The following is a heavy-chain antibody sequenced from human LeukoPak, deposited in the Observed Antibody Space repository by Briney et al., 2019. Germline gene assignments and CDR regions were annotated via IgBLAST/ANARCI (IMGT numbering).Heavy chain of an antibody. D-gene: IGHD4-17*01. J-gene: IGHJ4*02. CDR1: GFTFSNYW. V-gene: IGHV3-74*01. CDR2: INSDGSNT. Sequence: GGSLRLSCAASGFTFSNYWMHWVRQAPGKGLVWVSRINSDGSNTSYADSVKGRFTISRDNAKNTLYLQMNSLRAEDTAVYYCASREFYGDQPFDYWGQGTLVTVSS. CDR3: ASREFYGDQPFDY.